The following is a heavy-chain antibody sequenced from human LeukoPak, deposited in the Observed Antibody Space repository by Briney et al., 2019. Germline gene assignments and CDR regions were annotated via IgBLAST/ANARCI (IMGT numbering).Heavy chain of an antibody. CDR1: GGSISSSNYY. CDR3: ARLDYGDYGGFDY. V-gene: IGHV4-39*01. J-gene: IGHJ4*02. D-gene: IGHD4-17*01. CDR2: IYYNADT. Sequence: SETLSLTCTVSGGSISSSNYYWGWIRQPPGKGLEWIGTIYYNADTCYNPSLKSRVTIFVDMFKNQFSLQLTSVTAADTAVYYCARLDYGDYGGFDYWGQGTLVTVSS.